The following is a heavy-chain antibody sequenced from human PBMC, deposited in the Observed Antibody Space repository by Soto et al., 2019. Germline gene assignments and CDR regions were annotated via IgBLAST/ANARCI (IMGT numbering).Heavy chain of an antibody. CDR2: IIPIFGTA. V-gene: IGHV1-69*06. Sequence: QVQLVQSGAEVKKPGSSVKVSCKASGGTFSSYAISWVRQAPGQGLEWMGGIIPIFGTANYAQKFQGRVTITADKSTSTAYMELSRLRSEDKAVYYCARDLDSGSYYVAFDIWGQGTMVTVSS. CDR1: GGTFSSYA. J-gene: IGHJ3*02. CDR3: ARDLDSGSYYVAFDI. D-gene: IGHD1-26*01.